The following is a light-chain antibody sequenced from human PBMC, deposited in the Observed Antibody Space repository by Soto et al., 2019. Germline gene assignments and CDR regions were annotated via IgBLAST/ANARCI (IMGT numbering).Light chain of an antibody. CDR2: GAS. V-gene: IGKV3-20*01. J-gene: IGKJ2*01. Sequence: DTVLTQSPGTLSLSPGERATLSCRASQSVSSTYLAWYQQKPGQAPRLLIYGASSRATGIPDRFSGSGSGTDFTLTISRLEPEYFAVYYCQRYDISPFPFGQGTKLEIK. CDR1: QSVSSTY. CDR3: QRYDISPFP.